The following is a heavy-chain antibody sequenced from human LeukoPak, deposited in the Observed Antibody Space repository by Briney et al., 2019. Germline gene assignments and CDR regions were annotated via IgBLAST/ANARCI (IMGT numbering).Heavy chain of an antibody. CDR1: GVSIRLYY. J-gene: IGHJ4*02. CDR3: ARDGNPFDY. V-gene: IGHV4-59*01. Sequence: SETLSLTCTLSGVSIRLYYWSWVRQPPGKGLEWIGYIYYSGSTNYNPSLKSRVTISVDTSKNQFSLKLSSVTAADTAVYYCARDGNPFDYWGQGTLVTVSS. CDR2: IYYSGST. D-gene: IGHD1-14*01.